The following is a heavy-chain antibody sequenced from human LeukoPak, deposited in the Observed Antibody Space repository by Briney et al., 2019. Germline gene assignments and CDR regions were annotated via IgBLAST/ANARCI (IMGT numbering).Heavy chain of an antibody. D-gene: IGHD1-26*01. Sequence: SGGSLRLSCAASGFTVSSNYMSWVRQAPGKGLEWVSVIYSGGSTYYADSVKGRFTISRDNSKNTLYLQMNSLRAEDTAVYYCAKSLAVGATPSNPFDYWGQGTLVTVSS. V-gene: IGHV3-66*01. CDR3: AKSLAVGATPSNPFDY. CDR1: GFTVSSNY. CDR2: IYSGGST. J-gene: IGHJ4*02.